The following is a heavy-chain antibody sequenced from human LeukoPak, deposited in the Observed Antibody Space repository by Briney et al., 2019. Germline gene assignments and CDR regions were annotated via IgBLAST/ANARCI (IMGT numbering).Heavy chain of an antibody. J-gene: IGHJ4*02. V-gene: IGHV3-48*04. D-gene: IGHD1-1*01. CDR2: IGISSGNT. Sequence: GGSLRLSCTASGFPFSDYSMNWVRQAPGEGLEWISYIGISSGNTKYADSVRGRFTISADNAKNSLYLQMNSLRVEDTAVYYCARDHNYAFDNWGQGTLVSVSS. CDR3: ARDHNYAFDN. CDR1: GFPFSDYS.